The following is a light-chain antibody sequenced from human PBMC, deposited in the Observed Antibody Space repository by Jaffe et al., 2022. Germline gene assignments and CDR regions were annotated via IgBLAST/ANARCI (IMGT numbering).Light chain of an antibody. J-gene: IGLJ1*01. CDR1: TGAVTSSHH. Sequence: QAVVTQEPSLTVSPGGTVTLTCASSTGAVTSSHHPNWFQQKPGQAPRALIYSTNNKHSWTPARFSGSLLGGKAALTLSGAQPEDEAEYYCLLYPNGDYVFGGGTKVTVL. CDR3: LLYPNGDYV. V-gene: IGLV7-43*01. CDR2: STN.